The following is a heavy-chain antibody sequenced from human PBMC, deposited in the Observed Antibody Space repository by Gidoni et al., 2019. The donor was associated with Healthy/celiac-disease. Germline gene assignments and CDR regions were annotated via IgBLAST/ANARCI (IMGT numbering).Heavy chain of an antibody. Sequence: QVQLVQSWAEVKKPGSSVKVSCKSSGGTFSSYTISWVRQAPGQGLEWMGRIIPSLGIANYAQKFQGRVTITADKSTSTAYMELSSLRSEDTAVYYCARDRGYSYGYYFDYWGQGTLVTVSS. J-gene: IGHJ4*02. V-gene: IGHV1-69*08. CDR1: GGTFSSYT. CDR2: IIPSLGIA. D-gene: IGHD5-18*01. CDR3: ARDRGYSYGYYFDY.